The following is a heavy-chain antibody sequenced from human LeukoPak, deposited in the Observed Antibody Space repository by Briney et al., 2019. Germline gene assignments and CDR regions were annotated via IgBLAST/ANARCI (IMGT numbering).Heavy chain of an antibody. Sequence: SGPTLGNPTETLTLTFAFSGFSLGTSGGVGWIRQPPRKALEWVVTIYWNDDKRYRQSLKSRFTIAKHTSKKPVDLTMTNMGTEETATYYCANRGIRDGYTDRYFDYWGQGTLVTVSS. V-gene: IGHV2-5*01. CDR2: IYWNDDK. D-gene: IGHD5-24*01. CDR3: ANRGIRDGYTDRYFDY. CDR1: GFSLGTSGG. J-gene: IGHJ4*02.